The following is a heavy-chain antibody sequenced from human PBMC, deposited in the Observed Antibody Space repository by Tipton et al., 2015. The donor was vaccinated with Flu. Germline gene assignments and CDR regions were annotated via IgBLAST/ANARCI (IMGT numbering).Heavy chain of an antibody. J-gene: IGHJ3*02. CDR3: ARDYYGSGYDAFDI. Sequence: TLSLTCTVTGGSISSYYWSWLRQPPGKGLEWIGYIYYSGSTNYNPSLKSRVTISVDTSKNQFSLKLSSVTAADTAVYYCARDYYGSGYDAFDIWGQGTMVPVSS. D-gene: IGHD3-10*01. V-gene: IGHV4-59*01. CDR1: GGSISSYY. CDR2: IYYSGST.